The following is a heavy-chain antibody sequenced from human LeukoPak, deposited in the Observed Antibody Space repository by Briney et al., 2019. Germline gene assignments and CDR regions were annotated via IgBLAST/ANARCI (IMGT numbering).Heavy chain of an antibody. Sequence: GGSLRLSCAASGFTFSSYAMHWVRQAPGKGLEWVAIISYDGSNKYDADSVKGRFTISRDNSKNTLYLQMNSLRAEDTAVYYCARGGIWSTSCGSTSCYNYFDYWGQGTLVTVSS. CDR1: GFTFSSYA. CDR3: ARGGIWSTSCGSTSCYNYFDY. V-gene: IGHV3-30-3*01. J-gene: IGHJ4*02. D-gene: IGHD2-2*02. CDR2: ISYDGSNK.